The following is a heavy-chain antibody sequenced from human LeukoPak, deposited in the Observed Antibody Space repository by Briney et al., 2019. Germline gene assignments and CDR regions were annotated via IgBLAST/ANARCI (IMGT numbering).Heavy chain of an antibody. CDR1: GYTFTGYY. CDR3: ARGGRYYDFWSGYSGAEYFQH. J-gene: IGHJ1*01. Sequence: ASVKVSCKASGYTFTGYYMHWVRQAPGQGLEWMGWINPNSGDTNYAQKFQGRVTITRDTSISTINMELRRLTSDDTAVYYCARGGRYYDFWSGYSGAEYFQHWGQGTLVTVSS. V-gene: IGHV1-2*02. CDR2: INPNSGDT. D-gene: IGHD3-3*01.